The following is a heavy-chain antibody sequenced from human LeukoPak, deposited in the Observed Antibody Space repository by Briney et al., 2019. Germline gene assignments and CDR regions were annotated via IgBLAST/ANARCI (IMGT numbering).Heavy chain of an antibody. Sequence: ASVKVSFKASGYTFTSYGISWVRQAPGQGLEWMGWISAYNGSTNYAQKLQGRVTMTTDTSTSTAYMELSSLRSEDTAVYYCATSPRAVIIGAWFDPWGQGTLVTVSS. D-gene: IGHD2-21*01. CDR2: ISAYNGST. CDR1: GYTFTSYG. CDR3: ATSPRAVIIGAWFDP. J-gene: IGHJ5*02. V-gene: IGHV1-18*01.